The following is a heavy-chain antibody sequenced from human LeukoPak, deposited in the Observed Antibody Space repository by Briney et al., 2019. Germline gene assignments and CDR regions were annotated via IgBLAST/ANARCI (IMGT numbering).Heavy chain of an antibody. V-gene: IGHV1-8*02. CDR3: ARGSGYSYGYDAFDV. J-gene: IGHJ3*01. Sequence: ASVKLSCTASGYTFTSYDINWVRQAKGQGMEWKGWMNSNSGNTGNAHRFQGRVTITRNTSISTAYMELSSLRSEDTAEYYGARGSGYSYGYDAFDVWGQGTMVTVSS. D-gene: IGHD5-18*01. CDR1: GYTFTSYD. CDR2: MNSNSGNT.